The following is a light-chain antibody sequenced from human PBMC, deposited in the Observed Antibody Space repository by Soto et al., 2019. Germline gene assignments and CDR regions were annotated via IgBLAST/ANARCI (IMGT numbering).Light chain of an antibody. V-gene: IGKV1-39*01. CDR3: QQSYSTPST. Sequence: DIQMTQSPSSLSASVGDRVTITCRTSQRISTYLNWYQQKPGKAPKLLIYGASSLHSGVPLRFSGSGSGTDFTLTISSLQPEEAATYYCQQSYSTPSTFGPGTKVGI. J-gene: IGKJ3*01. CDR1: QRISTY. CDR2: GAS.